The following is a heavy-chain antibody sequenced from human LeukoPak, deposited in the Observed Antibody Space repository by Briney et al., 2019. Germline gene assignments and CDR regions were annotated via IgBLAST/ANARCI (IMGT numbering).Heavy chain of an antibody. J-gene: IGHJ4*02. CDR3: ARDGVHDY. CDR1: GGSFSGYY. D-gene: IGHD3-10*01. CDR2: INHSGST. V-gene: IGHV4-34*01. Sequence: SETLSLTCAVYGGSFSGYYWSWIRQPPGKGLEWIGEINHSGSTNYNPSLKSRVTISVDTSKNQFSLKLSSVTAADTAVYYCARDGVHDYWGQGTLVTVSS.